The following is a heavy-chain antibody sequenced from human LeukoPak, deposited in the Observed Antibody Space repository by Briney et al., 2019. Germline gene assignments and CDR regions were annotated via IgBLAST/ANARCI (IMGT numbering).Heavy chain of an antibody. CDR3: ARVLRSDWSGIDP. V-gene: IGHV1-18*04. J-gene: IGHJ5*02. CDR1: GYTFTSYG. CDR2: ISAYNGNT. D-gene: IGHD6-19*01. Sequence: ASVKVSCKASGYTFTSYGISWVRQAPGQGLEWMGWISAYNGNTNYAQKLQGRVTMTTDTSTSTACMELRSLRSDDTAVYYCARVLRSDWSGIDPWGQGTLVTVSS.